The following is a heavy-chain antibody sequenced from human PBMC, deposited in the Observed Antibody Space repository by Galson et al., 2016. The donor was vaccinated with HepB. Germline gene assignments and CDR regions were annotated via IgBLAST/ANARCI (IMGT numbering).Heavy chain of an antibody. V-gene: IGHV3-33*01. J-gene: IGHJ6*02. CDR1: GFTFSSYG. CDR2: IWSDGSNK. CDR3: AANTAMVSYGMDV. D-gene: IGHD5-18*01. Sequence: SLRLSCAASGFTFSSYGMHWVRQAPAKGLEWVAVIWSDGSNKYYADSVKGRFTISRDNSKNTLYLQMNSLRAEDTAVYYCAANTAMVSYGMDVWGQGTTVTVSS.